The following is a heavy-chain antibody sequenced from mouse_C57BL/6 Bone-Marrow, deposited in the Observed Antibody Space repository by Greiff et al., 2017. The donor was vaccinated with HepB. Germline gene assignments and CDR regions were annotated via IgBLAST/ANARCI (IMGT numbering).Heavy chain of an antibody. CDR3: ARGDYGYDGWYFDV. D-gene: IGHD2-2*01. CDR2: FHPYNDDT. V-gene: IGHV1-47*01. CDR1: GYTFTTYP. J-gene: IGHJ1*03. Sequence: QVQLKESGAELVKPGASVKMSCKASGYTFTTYPIEWMKQNHGKSLEWIGNFHPYNDDTKYNEKFKGKATLTVEKSSSTVYLELSRLTSDDSAVYYCARGDYGYDGWYFDVWGTGTTVTVSS.